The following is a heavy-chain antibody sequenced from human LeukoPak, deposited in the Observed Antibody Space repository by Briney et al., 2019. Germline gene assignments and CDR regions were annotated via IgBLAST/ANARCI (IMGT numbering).Heavy chain of an antibody. CDR3: TRSSYSYGYGDTFDI. Sequence: PGGSLRLSCAASGFTFSNSWMHWVRQASGKGLEWLGRIRDKTNSYATTYAAPVKGRFTISRDDSKNTAYLQMNSLKTEDTAVYYCTRSSYSYGYGDTFDIWGQGTMVTVSS. D-gene: IGHD5-18*01. V-gene: IGHV3-73*01. J-gene: IGHJ3*02. CDR1: GFTFSNSW. CDR2: IRDKTNSYAT.